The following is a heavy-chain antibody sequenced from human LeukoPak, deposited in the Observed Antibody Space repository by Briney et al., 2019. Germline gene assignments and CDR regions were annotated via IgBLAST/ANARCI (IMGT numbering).Heavy chain of an antibody. V-gene: IGHV4-34*01. CDR3: ARGGGRHSFDP. CDR1: GGSFSGYY. CDR2: INHSGST. D-gene: IGHD3-10*01. J-gene: IGHJ5*02. Sequence: SETLSLTCAVYGGSFSGYYWSWIRQPPGKGLEWIGEINHSGSTNYNPSLQSRVTISVDTSKNQFSLKLSSVTAADTAVYYCARGGGRHSFDPWGQGTLVTVSS.